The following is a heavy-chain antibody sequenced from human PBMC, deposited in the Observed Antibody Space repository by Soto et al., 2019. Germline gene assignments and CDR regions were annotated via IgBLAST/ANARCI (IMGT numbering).Heavy chain of an antibody. V-gene: IGHV4-39*01. CDR3: ARHDYSSGWYIPGWVGSSFYFDY. CDR1: GGSISSSSYY. D-gene: IGHD6-19*01. Sequence: SETLSLTCTVSGGSISSSSYYWCWIRQPPGKGLEWIGSIYYSGSTYYNPSLKSRVTISVDTSKNQFSLKLSSVTAADTAVYYCARHDYSSGWYIPGWVGSSFYFDYWGQGTLVTVSS. CDR2: IYYSGST. J-gene: IGHJ4*02.